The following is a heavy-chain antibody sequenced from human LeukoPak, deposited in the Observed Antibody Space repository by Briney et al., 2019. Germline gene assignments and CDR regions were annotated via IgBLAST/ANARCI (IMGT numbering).Heavy chain of an antibody. CDR1: GFTFSSYD. V-gene: IGHV3-13*01. J-gene: IGHJ4*02. D-gene: IGHD1-26*01. Sequence: GGSLRLSCAASGFTFSSYDMHWVRQATGKGLEWASAIGTAGDTYYPGSVKGRFTISRENAKNSLYLQMNSLRAEDTAVYYCAKKGATTGDFDYWGQGTLVTVSS. CDR2: IGTAGDT. CDR3: AKKGATTGDFDY.